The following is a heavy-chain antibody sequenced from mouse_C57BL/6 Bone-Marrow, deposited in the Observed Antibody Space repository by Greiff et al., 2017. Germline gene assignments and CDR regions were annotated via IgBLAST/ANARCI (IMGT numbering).Heavy chain of an antibody. CDR2: IDPSDSYT. D-gene: IGHD1-1*01. V-gene: IGHV1-69*01. J-gene: IGHJ2*01. CDR1: GYTFTSYW. Sequence: VQLQQPGAELVLPGASVKLSCKASGYTFTSYWMHWVKQRPGQGLEWIGEIDPSDSYTNYNQKFKGKSTLTVDKSSSTAYMQLSSLTSEDSAGYYCARDYYYGLYYVDYWGQGTTLTVSS. CDR3: ARDYYYGLYYVDY.